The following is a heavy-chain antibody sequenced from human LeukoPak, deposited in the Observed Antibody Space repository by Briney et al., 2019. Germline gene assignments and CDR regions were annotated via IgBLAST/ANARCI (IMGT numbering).Heavy chain of an antibody. D-gene: IGHD2-8*01. Sequence: KSSETLSLTCTVSGGSISSSSYYWGWIRQPPGKGLEWIGTIYYSGTTYYSPSLKSRVTMSVDTSKNHFSLKLSSVTAADTAAYYCASCREWVDYWGQGTLVTVSS. CDR2: IYYSGTT. V-gene: IGHV4-39*01. J-gene: IGHJ4*02. CDR1: GGSISSSSYY. CDR3: ASCREWVDY.